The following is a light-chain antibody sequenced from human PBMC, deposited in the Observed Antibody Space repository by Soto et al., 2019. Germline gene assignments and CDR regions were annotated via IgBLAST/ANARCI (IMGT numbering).Light chain of an antibody. CDR1: SSNIGAGFD. V-gene: IGLV1-40*01. CDR2: GNS. CDR3: DSYTIKPTYG. Sequence: QSVLTQPPSVSGAPGQRVTISCTGSSSNIGAGFDVHWYHQIAGTAPKLLIYGNSNRPSGVPDRFSGSKSGTSASLTISGLQSEEEADYYCDSYTIKPTYGLVSGTKGTVL. J-gene: IGLJ1*01.